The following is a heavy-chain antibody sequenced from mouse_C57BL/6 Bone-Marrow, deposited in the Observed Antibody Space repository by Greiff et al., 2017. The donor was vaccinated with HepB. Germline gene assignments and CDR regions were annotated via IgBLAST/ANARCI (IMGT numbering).Heavy chain of an antibody. D-gene: IGHD2-4*01. CDR3: ALLYYDYDDGWYFDV. J-gene: IGHJ1*03. V-gene: IGHV1-69*01. CDR2: IDPSDSYT. Sequence: QVQLQQPGAELVMPGASVKLSCKASGYTFTSYWTHWVKQRPGQGLEWIGEIDPSDSYTNYNQKFKGKSTLTVDKSSSTAYMQLSSLTSEDSAVYYCALLYYDYDDGWYFDVWGTGTTVTVSS. CDR1: GYTFTSYW.